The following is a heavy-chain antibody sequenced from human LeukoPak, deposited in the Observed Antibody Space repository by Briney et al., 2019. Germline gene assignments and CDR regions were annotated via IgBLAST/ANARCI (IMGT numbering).Heavy chain of an antibody. Sequence: ASVKVSCKASGYTFTSYYMHWVRQAPGQGLEWMGIINPSGGSTSYAQKFQGRVTMTRDTSTSTVYMELSSLRSEDTAVYYCARPQEGITMVRGVIRWAAFDTWGQGTMVTVSS. CDR3: ARPQEGITMVRGVIRWAAFDT. CDR1: GYTFTSYY. D-gene: IGHD3-10*01. V-gene: IGHV1-46*01. CDR2: INPSGGST. J-gene: IGHJ3*02.